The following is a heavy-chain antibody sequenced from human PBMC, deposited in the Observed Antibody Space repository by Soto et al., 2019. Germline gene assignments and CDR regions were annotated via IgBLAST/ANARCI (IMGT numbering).Heavy chain of an antibody. Sequence: QVQLVQSGAEVKKPGASVKVSCKASGYTFTSYPMHWVRQAPGQRLEWMGWINAGNGDTTYSQKFQGRVNITRDTSAITAYRELSSLRSEDTAVYYCARWRGNDYHYYYGMDVWGQGTTVTVSS. D-gene: IGHD5-12*01. J-gene: IGHJ6*02. V-gene: IGHV1-3*01. CDR2: INAGNGDT. CDR1: GYTFTSYP. CDR3: ARWRGNDYHYYYGMDV.